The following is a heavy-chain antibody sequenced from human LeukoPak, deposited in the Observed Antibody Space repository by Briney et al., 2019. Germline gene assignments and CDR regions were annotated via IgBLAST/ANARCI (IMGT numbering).Heavy chain of an antibody. CDR2: IYSGGST. J-gene: IGHJ4*02. CDR1: RFTVSSNY. D-gene: IGHD4-17*01. CDR3: AKDLPDYGDYVEGY. Sequence: PGGSLRLSCAASRFTVSSNYMSWVRQAPGKGLEWVSVIYSGGSTYYADSVKGRFTISRDNSKNTLYLQMNSLRAEDTAVYYCAKDLPDYGDYVEGYWGQGTLVTVSS. V-gene: IGHV3-66*01.